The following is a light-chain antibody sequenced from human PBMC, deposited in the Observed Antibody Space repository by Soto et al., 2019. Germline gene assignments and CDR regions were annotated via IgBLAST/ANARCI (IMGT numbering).Light chain of an antibody. Sequence: DIQLTQSPSFLSASVGDRVTITCRASQGISSDLAWYQQKPGKAPKLLIYAASTLQSGVPSRFSGSGSGTEFTLTISSLQPEDFATYYCQQLNSYPPCSFGPGTKVDIK. CDR1: QGISSD. CDR3: QQLNSYPPCS. CDR2: AAS. J-gene: IGKJ3*01. V-gene: IGKV1-9*01.